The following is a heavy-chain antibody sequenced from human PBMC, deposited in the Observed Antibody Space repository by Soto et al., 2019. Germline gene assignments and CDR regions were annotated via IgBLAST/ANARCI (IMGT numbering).Heavy chain of an antibody. J-gene: IGHJ4*02. CDR1: GFTFSSCG. Sequence: QVQLVESGGGVVQPGRSLRLSCAASGFTFSSCGMHWVRQAPGKGLEWVAVISNDGSNKYYADSVKGRFTISRDNSKNTLYLQMNSLRAEDTAVYYCAKEWVYDSSGWSFDYWGQGTLVTVS. CDR2: ISNDGSNK. CDR3: AKEWVYDSSGWSFDY. V-gene: IGHV3-30*18. D-gene: IGHD3-22*01.